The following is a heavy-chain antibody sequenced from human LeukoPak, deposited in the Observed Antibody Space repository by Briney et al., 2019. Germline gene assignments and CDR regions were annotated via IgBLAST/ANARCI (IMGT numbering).Heavy chain of an antibody. D-gene: IGHD3-3*01. J-gene: IGHJ6*03. V-gene: IGHV4-39*07. CDR3: ARSTQLRFLEWLSYPPRYYYMDV. Sequence: SETLSLTCTVSGGSISSSSYYWGWIRQPPGKGLEWIGSIYYSGSTYYNPSLKSRVTISVDTSKNQFSLKLSSVTAADTAVYYCARSTQLRFLEWLSYPPRYYYMDVWGKGTTVTVSS. CDR2: IYYSGST. CDR1: GGSISSSSYY.